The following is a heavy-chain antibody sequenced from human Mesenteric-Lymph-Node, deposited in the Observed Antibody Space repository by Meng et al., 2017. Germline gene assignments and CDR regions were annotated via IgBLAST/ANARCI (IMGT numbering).Heavy chain of an antibody. CDR2: ISSSSSYI. Sequence: EVQLVESGGGLVKPGGSLRPSCAASGFTFSSYSMNWVRQAPGKGLEWVSSISSSSSYIYYADSVKGRFTISRDNAKNSLYLQMNSLRAEDTALYYCARDPGGEAAIGLWGRGTLVTVSS. D-gene: IGHD2-2*01. V-gene: IGHV3-21*01. CDR1: GFTFSSYS. J-gene: IGHJ2*01. CDR3: ARDPGGEAAIGL.